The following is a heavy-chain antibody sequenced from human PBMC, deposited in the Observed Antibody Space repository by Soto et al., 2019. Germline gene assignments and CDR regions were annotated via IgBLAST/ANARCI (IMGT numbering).Heavy chain of an antibody. J-gene: IGHJ4*02. CDR2: IWDDGTNK. Sequence: QVQLVESGGGVDQPGRSLRLSCAASGFSFSTYGMHWVRQAPGKGLECVAVIWDDGTNKYYADSVKGRFTISRDNSKNTLYVQINSLRAEDTAVYYCVIDFREDGCSSSSCLYFDYWGQGTLVPVYS. CDR1: GFSFSTYG. V-gene: IGHV3-33*01. CDR3: VIDFREDGCSSSSCLYFDY. D-gene: IGHD2-2*01.